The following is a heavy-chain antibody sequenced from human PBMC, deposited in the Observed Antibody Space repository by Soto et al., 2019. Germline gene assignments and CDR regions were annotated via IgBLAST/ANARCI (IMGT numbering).Heavy chain of an antibody. Sequence: QVQLVESGGGVVQPGGSLRLSCVASGFTFSSQAMHWVRQAPGKGLDWVAVISNDGNRKYYADSLKGRFTISRDNYMETLYLKMNSLRVVGSAVFYSARDIYSLGSVGTADIWGQGTMVTVSS. CDR3: ARDIYSLGSVGTADI. V-gene: IGHV3-30-3*01. CDR1: GFTFSSQA. CDR2: ISNDGNRK. J-gene: IGHJ3*02. D-gene: IGHD2-21*02.